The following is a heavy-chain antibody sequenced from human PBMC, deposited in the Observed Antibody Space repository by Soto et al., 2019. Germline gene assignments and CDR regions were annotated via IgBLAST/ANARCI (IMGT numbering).Heavy chain of an antibody. CDR2: IYYSGGT. CDR1: GAALSSGGYF. V-gene: IGHV4-61*08. D-gene: IGHD6-19*01. Sequence: ETLSLTCAVSGAALSSGGYFYTWVRQPPGKGLEWLGYIYYSGGTNYNPSLKSRVTISLDKSKSQLSLRLISVTAADTAVYYCTREQSDDNYFDPWGQGTLVTVYS. J-gene: IGHJ5*02. CDR3: TREQSDDNYFDP.